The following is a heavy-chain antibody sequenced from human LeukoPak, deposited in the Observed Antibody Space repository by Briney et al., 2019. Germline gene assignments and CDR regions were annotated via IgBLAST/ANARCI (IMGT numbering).Heavy chain of an antibody. CDR1: GGSISSSNW. CDR3: ARDASGTMERGAFDI. J-gene: IGHJ3*02. D-gene: IGHD3-10*01. V-gene: IGHV4-4*02. Sequence: SETLSLTCAVSGGSISSSNWWGGVRQPPGKGLEWIGEIYHSGSTNYNPSLKSRVTISVDKSRNQFSLKLSSVTAADTAVYYCARDASGTMERGAFDIWGQGTMVTVSS. CDR2: IYHSGST.